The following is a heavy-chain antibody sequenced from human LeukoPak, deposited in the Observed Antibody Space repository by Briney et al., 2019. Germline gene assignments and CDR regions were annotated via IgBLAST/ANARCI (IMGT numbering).Heavy chain of an antibody. Sequence: GGSLRLSCAASGFTFSSYAMSWVRQAPGKGLEWVSAISGSGGSTYYADSMKGRFTISRDNSKNTLYLQMNSLRAEDTAVYYCAKYYDILTGYFDAFDIWGQGTMVTVSS. V-gene: IGHV3-23*01. CDR3: AKYYDILTGYFDAFDI. D-gene: IGHD3-9*01. CDR1: GFTFSSYA. CDR2: ISGSGGST. J-gene: IGHJ3*02.